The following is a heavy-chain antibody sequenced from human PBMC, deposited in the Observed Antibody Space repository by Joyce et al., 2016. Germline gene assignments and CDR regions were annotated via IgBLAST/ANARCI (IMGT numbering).Heavy chain of an antibody. Sequence: QVQLVQSGSEVKKPGASVEVSCKASGYIFTNYGISWVRQAPGQGFEWMGWIRGHHGKTKYAQKCQGRVTMTIDTSTSTAYMELESLRSDDTAVYYCARDIHYYNSSGYYWGAFDIWGQGTMVSVSS. CDR1: GYIFTNYG. D-gene: IGHD3-22*01. V-gene: IGHV1-18*01. J-gene: IGHJ3*02. CDR2: IRGHHGKT. CDR3: ARDIHYYNSSGYYWGAFDI.